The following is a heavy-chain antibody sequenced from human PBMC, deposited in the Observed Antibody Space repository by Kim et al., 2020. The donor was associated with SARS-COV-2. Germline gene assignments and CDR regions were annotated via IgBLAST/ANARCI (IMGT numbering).Heavy chain of an antibody. CDR2: ISAYNGNT. V-gene: IGHV1-18*01. D-gene: IGHD3-10*01. Sequence: ASVKVSCKASGYTFTSYGISWVRQAPGQGLEWMGWISAYNGNTNYAQKLQGRVTMTTDTSTSTAYMELRSLRSDDTAVYYCARFMYYYGSGSYYPYDYWGQGTLVTVSS. CDR1: GYTFTSYG. CDR3: ARFMYYYGSGSYYPYDY. J-gene: IGHJ4*02.